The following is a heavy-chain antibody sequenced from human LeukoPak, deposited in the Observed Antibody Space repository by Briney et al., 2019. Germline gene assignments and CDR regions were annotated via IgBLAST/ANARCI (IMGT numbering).Heavy chain of an antibody. CDR1: GGSISGYY. J-gene: IGHJ6*02. D-gene: IGHD2-15*01. CDR3: ARIRCSGGSCYPYYYYGMDV. CDR2: INHSGST. V-gene: IGHV4-34*01. Sequence: SETLSLTCSVSGGSISGYYWSWIRQPPGKGLEWIGEINHSGSTNYNPSLKSRVTISVDTSKNQFSLKLSSVTAADTAVYYCARIRCSGGSCYPYYYYGMDVWGQGTTVTVSS.